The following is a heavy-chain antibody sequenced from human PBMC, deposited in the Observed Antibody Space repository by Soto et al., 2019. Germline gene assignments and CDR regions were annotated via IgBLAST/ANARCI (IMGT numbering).Heavy chain of an antibody. V-gene: IGHV3-21*01. CDR3: ARDNHNGGNSSWDADS. Sequence: GGSLRLSCAASGFIFTSNSMNWVRQVPGKGLQWLSSISSSGTFKSYGDSVKGRFTISRDNAKNSLFLQMNNLRGEDTGLYYCARDNHNGGNSSWDADSWGQGTLVTVSS. D-gene: IGHD2-21*02. J-gene: IGHJ4*02. CDR2: ISSSGTFK. CDR1: GFIFTSNS.